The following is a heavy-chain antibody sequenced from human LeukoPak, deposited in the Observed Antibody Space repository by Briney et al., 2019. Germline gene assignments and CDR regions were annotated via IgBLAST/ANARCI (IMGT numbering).Heavy chain of an antibody. CDR2: ISSSSSYI. J-gene: IGHJ4*02. CDR3: ARDSGFGELLVGTFDY. Sequence: AGGSLRLSCAASGLTFSSYSMNWVRQAPGKGLEWVSSISSSSSYIYYADSVKGRFTISRDNAKNSLYLQMNSLRAEDTAVYYCARDSGFGELLVGTFDYWGQGTLVTVSS. V-gene: IGHV3-21*01. CDR1: GLTFSSYS. D-gene: IGHD3-10*01.